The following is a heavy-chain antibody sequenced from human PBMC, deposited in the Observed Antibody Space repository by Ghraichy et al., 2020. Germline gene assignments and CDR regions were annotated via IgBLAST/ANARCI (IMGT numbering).Heavy chain of an antibody. CDR1: GGSTSSYY. V-gene: IGHV4-4*07. CDR2: IYTTGST. J-gene: IGHJ3*02. CDR3: AGAGVYDAFDI. Sequence: SETLSLTCTVSGGSTSSYYWSWIRQPAGKGLEWIGRIYTTGSTNYNPSLKSRVTMSGDPSKNQFSLKLSSVTAADTAVYYCAGAGVYDAFDIWGQGTMVTVSS.